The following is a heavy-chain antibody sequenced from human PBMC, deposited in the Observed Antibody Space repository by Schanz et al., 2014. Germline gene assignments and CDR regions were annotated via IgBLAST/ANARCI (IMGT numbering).Heavy chain of an antibody. J-gene: IGHJ4*02. CDR2: ISSSGSYI. Sequence: EVQLVESGGGLIQPGGSLRLSCAASGFAFSAYSMNWVRQAPGKGLEWVSSISSSGSYIYFPDSVKGRFTISRDNAKNSLYLQMNSLRAEDTAVYYCARPIYDLWSGSFDYWGQGTLVTVSS. V-gene: IGHV3-21*02. CDR1: GFAFSAYS. D-gene: IGHD3-3*01. CDR3: ARPIYDLWSGSFDY.